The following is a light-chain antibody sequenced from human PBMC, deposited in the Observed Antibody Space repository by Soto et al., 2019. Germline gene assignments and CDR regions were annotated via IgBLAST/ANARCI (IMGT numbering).Light chain of an antibody. CDR1: SSDVGSYDA. J-gene: IGLJ2*01. CDR3: TSYTTSNTVV. Sequence: QSALTQPPSVSRSPGQSVTISCSGTSSDVGSYDAVSWYQQSPGTAPELMIYGVNNRPSGVPNRFSGSKSGNTASLTVSGLQAEDEADYYCTSYTTSNTVVFGGGTKLTVL. CDR2: GVN. V-gene: IGLV2-18*02.